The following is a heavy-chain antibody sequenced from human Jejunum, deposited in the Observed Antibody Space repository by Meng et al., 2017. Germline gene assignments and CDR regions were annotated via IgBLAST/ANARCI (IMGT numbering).Heavy chain of an antibody. CDR3: ARVTMTRLFDY. D-gene: IGHD6-6*01. CDR1: GDFFRGADL. Sequence: ESGRRLVEHCVTLSLTCAVSGDFFRGADLWCAVRQPPGKGLEWFGEVFLSGSTYYNPSLKSRVTITLDESRNHVSLNLASVTAADTAVYYCARVTMTRLFDYWGQGMLVTVSS. J-gene: IGHJ4*02. V-gene: IGHV4-4*02. CDR2: VFLSGST.